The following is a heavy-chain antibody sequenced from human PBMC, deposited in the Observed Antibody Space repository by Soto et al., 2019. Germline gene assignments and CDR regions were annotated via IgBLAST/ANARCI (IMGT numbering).Heavy chain of an antibody. D-gene: IGHD2-15*01. V-gene: IGHV4-59*08. CDR3: ARVGTGYCSGGSCYGSLYYFDY. CDR1: GGSISSYY. CDR2: IYYSGST. J-gene: IGHJ4*02. Sequence: QVQLQESGPGLVKPSETLSLTCTVSGGSISSYYWSWIRQPPGKGLEWIGYIYYSGSTNYNPSLKSRVTISVDTSKHQFSLKLSSVTAADTAVYYCARVGTGYCSGGSCYGSLYYFDYWGQGTLVTVSS.